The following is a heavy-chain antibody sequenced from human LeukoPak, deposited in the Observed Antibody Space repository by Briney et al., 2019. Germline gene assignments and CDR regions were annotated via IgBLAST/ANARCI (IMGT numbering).Heavy chain of an antibody. CDR2: ISSSGSAI. D-gene: IGHD2-15*01. Sequence: SGGSLRLSCAASGFTVSSNYMSWVRQAPGKGLEWVSYISSSGSAIYYADSVKGRFAISRDNAKNTLYLQMNSLRAEDTAVYYCAREPSPGGSRSWGYDYWGQGTLVTVSS. CDR1: GFTVSSNY. V-gene: IGHV3-11*04. CDR3: AREPSPGGSRSWGYDY. J-gene: IGHJ4*02.